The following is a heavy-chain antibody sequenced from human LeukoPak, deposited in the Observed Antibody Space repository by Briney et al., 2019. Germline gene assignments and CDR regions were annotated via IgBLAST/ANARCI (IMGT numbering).Heavy chain of an antibody. V-gene: IGHV1-69*13. Sequence: ASVKVSCKSSGFTFTDEYIHWVRQAPGQGLEWMGGVSPIFGTANYAQKFQGRVTISADESTSTAYMELSGLRFEDTAVYFCARVFDCRSGSCHSEVWFDPWGQGTLVTVSS. CDR2: VSPIFGTA. CDR1: GFTFTDEY. D-gene: IGHD2-15*01. J-gene: IGHJ5*02. CDR3: ARVFDCRSGSCHSEVWFDP.